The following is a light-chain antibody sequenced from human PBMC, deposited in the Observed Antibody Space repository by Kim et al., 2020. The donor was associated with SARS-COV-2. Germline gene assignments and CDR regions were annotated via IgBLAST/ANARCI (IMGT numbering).Light chain of an antibody. CDR3: QSRDKTDNHRV. Sequence: SSELTQEPAVSVALGQTVTITCQGDSLSNYFATWYQQRPGQAPIPVIYGRDHRPPGIPDRFSGSTSGNTASLTITGAQAEDEADYYCQSRDKTDNHRVFG. CDR1: SLSNYF. J-gene: IGLJ3*02. CDR2: GRD. V-gene: IGLV3-19*01.